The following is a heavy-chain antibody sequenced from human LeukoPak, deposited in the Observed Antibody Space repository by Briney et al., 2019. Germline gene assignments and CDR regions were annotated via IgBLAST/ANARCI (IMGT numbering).Heavy chain of an antibody. J-gene: IGHJ4*02. V-gene: IGHV3-21*01. CDR1: GFTFCSYA. CDR3: TRDRPTGASRVFVVQ. Sequence: GGSLRLSCAASGFTFCSYAMTWVRQAPGKGREWVSSMSSCSRYIYYADSVRGRFTISRDNAKNSLYLLMNSLRAEDTAVYYCTRDRPTGASRVFVVQWGQGTLVTVSS. D-gene: IGHD3-3*01. CDR2: MSSCSRYI.